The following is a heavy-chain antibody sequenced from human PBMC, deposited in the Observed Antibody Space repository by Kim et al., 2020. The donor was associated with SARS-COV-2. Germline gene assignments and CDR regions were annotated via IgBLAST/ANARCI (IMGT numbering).Heavy chain of an antibody. CDR2: INPSGGST. CDR1: GYTFTSYY. V-gene: IGHV1-46*01. D-gene: IGHD2-2*01. J-gene: IGHJ6*02. Sequence: ASVKVSCKASGYTFTSYYMHWVRQAPGQGLEWMGIINPSGGSTSYAQKFQGRVTMTRDTSTSTVYMELSSLRSEDTAVYYCARDPYCSSTSCYEYYYYYGMDVWGQGTTVTVSS. CDR3: ARDPYCSSTSCYEYYYYYGMDV.